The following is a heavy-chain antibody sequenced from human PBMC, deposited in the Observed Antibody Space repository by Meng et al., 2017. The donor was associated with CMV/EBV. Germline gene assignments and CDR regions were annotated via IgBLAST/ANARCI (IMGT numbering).Heavy chain of an antibody. V-gene: IGHV1-69*05. CDR2: IIPIFGTA. Sequence: SGGTFSRYAISWVRQAPGQGLEWMGGIIPIFGTANYAQKFQGRVTITTDESTSTAYMELSSLRSEDTAVYYCARERGYSYGTGYFDYWGQGTLVTVSS. J-gene: IGHJ4*02. CDR3: ARERGYSYGTGYFDY. D-gene: IGHD5-18*01. CDR1: GGTFSRYA.